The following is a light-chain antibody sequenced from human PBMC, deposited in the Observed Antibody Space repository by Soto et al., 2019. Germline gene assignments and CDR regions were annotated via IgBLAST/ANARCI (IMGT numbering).Light chain of an antibody. CDR3: QQYGSSGT. V-gene: IGKV3-20*01. CDR2: GAS. Sequence: TQSPGTLCLSPGERTTLSCRASQSISRYLAWYQQKPGQAPRLLIYGASNRATGIPDRFSGSGSGTDFTLTISRLEPEDFAVYYCQQYGSSGTFGQGTKVDIK. CDR1: QSISRY. J-gene: IGKJ1*01.